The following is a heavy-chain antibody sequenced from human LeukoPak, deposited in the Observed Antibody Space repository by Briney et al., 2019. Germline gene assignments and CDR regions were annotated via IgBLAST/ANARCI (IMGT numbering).Heavy chain of an antibody. D-gene: IGHD2-15*01. J-gene: IGHJ4*02. CDR2: IWNDASHD. V-gene: IGHV3-33*01. CDR3: ARDLCSGGSCRYADY. CDR1: GFSFSSYG. Sequence: PGGSLRLSCAASGFSFSSYGMHWVRQAPGKGLEWVAVIWNDASHDNYVDSVRGRFTISRDNSENTLYLQMNSLRAEDTAVYYCARDLCSGGSCRYADYWGQGTLVTVSS.